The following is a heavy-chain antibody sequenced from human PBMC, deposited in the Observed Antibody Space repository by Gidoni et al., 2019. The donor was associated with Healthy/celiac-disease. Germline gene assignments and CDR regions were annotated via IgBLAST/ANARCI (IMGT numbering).Heavy chain of an antibody. D-gene: IGHD6-13*01. CDR3: ARDRYLVRTKGDDDAFDI. CDR2: ISAYNGNT. CDR1: GYTFTSYA. V-gene: IGHV1-18*01. Sequence: QVQLVQSGAEVKKPGASVKVSCKASGYTFTSYAISWVRQAPGQGLEWMGWISAYNGNTNYAQKLQGRVTMTTDTSTSTAYMELRSLRSDDTAVYYCARDRYLVRTKGDDDAFDIWGQGTMVTVSS. J-gene: IGHJ3*02.